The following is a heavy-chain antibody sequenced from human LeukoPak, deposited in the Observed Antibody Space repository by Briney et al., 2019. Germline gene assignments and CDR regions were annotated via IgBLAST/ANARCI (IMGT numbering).Heavy chain of an antibody. V-gene: IGHV1-69*05. D-gene: IGHD3-9*01. CDR2: IIPIFGTA. Sequence: GASVKVSCKASGGTFSSYAISWVRQAPGQGLEWMGGIIPIFGTANYAQKFQGRVTITTDESTSTAYMELSSLRSEDTAVYYCAASTGYYRPGYYYYMDVWGKGTTVTVSS. J-gene: IGHJ6*03. CDR3: AASTGYYRPGYYYYMDV. CDR1: GGTFSSYA.